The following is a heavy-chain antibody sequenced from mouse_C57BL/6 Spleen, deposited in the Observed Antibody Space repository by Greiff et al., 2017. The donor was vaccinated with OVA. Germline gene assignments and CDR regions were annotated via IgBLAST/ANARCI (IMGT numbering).Heavy chain of an antibody. CDR3: ARQEEAWFAY. J-gene: IGHJ3*01. CDR2: ISGGGGNT. V-gene: IGHV5-9*01. CDR1: GFTFSSYT. Sequence: EVKVVESGGGLVKPGGSLKLSCAASGFTFSSYTMSWVRQTPEKRLEWVATISGGGGNTYYPDSVKGRFTISRDNAKNTLYLQMSSLRSEDTALYYCARQEEAWFAYWGQGTLVTVSA.